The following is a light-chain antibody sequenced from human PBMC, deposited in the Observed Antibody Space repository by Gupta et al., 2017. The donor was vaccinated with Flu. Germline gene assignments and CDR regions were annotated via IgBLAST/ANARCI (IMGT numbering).Light chain of an antibody. CDR1: SSDVGNSDY. Sequence: RAITISCTGTSSDVGNSDYVSWYQQGPGKAPKLLIYDVSNRPSGVSSRFSGSKSGNTASLTISGLQAEDETDYYCSSYTSTTTFYVFGTGTKVTVL. CDR2: DVS. CDR3: SSYTSTTTFYV. J-gene: IGLJ1*01. V-gene: IGLV2-14*04.